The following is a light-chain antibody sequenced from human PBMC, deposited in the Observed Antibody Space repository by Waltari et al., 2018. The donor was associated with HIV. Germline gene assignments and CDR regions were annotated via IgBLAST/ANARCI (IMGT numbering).Light chain of an antibody. J-gene: IGKJ1*01. Sequence: DIQMTQSPSSLSASVGDRVTITCRASQNIGHDLAWYHQRPGKAPKRLIFDVYTLQYGVPARFYGSGFATEFTLTITSLQPEDVATYYCLHYNFDPCTFGQGTKVEIK. CDR3: LHYNFDPCT. CDR1: QNIGHD. V-gene: IGKV1-17*01. CDR2: DVY.